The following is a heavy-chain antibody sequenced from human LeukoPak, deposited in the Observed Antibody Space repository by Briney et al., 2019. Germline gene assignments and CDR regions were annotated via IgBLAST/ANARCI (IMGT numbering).Heavy chain of an antibody. J-gene: IGHJ4*02. CDR1: GYTFTSYH. V-gene: IGHV1-69*13. CDR2: IIPIFGTA. Sequence: SVKVSCKASGYTFTSYHLHWVRQAPGQGLEWMGGIIPIFGTANYAQKFQGRVTITADESTSTAYMELSSLSSEDTAVYFCAREGSFSPFFDYWGQGTLVTVSS. CDR3: AREGSFSPFFDY. D-gene: IGHD3-16*02.